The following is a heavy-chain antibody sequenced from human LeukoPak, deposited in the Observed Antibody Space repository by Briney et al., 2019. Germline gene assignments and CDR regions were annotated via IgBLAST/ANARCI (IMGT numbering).Heavy chain of an antibody. D-gene: IGHD3-10*01. Sequence: GGSLRLSCAASGFTFDDYAMHWVRQAPGKGLEWVSLISGDGGSTYYADSVKGRFTISRDNSKNSLYLQMNSLRTEDTALYYCAKAATLLLLGGYFDYWGQGTLVTVSS. V-gene: IGHV3-43*02. CDR3: AKAATLLLLGGYFDY. CDR2: ISGDGGST. CDR1: GFTFDDYA. J-gene: IGHJ4*02.